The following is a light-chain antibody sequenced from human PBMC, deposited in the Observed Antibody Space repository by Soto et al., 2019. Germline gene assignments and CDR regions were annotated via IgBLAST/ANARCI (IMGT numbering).Light chain of an antibody. V-gene: IGKV1-9*01. CDR2: EAS. CDR1: HDISTY. J-gene: IGKJ5*01. Sequence: DIQLTQSPSLLSASVGDRVTITCRASHDISTYLAWYQQKPEKAPKLMIYEASTLQSGVPSRFSSSRSGTEFTLTISGLLPEDFSTYHCHQLNTLPFTFGQGTRLDTK. CDR3: HQLNTLPFT.